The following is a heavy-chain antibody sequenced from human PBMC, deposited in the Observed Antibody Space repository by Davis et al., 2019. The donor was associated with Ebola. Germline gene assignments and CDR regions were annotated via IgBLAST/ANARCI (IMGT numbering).Heavy chain of an antibody. CDR2: ISSSSSYI. D-gene: IGHD2-15*01. V-gene: IGHV3-21*04. CDR1: GFTFSSYS. CDR3: AKELEYGSRYGMDV. J-gene: IGHJ6*02. Sequence: PGGSLRLSCAASGFTFSSYSMNWVRQAPGKGLEWVSSISSSSSYIYYADSVKGRFTISRDNAKNSLYLQMNSLRAEDTAVYYCAKELEYGSRYGMDVWGQGTTVTVSS.